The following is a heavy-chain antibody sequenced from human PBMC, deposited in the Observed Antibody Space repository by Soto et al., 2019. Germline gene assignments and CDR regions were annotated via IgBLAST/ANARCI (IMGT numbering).Heavy chain of an antibody. J-gene: IGHJ4*02. V-gene: IGHV3-30-3*01. CDR1: EFTFSSYT. D-gene: IGHD6-19*01. CDR2: ISNDGGNT. CDR3: AREWGMSVSAPGY. Sequence: QVQLVESGGGVVQPGRSLKLSCAASEFTFSSYTMYWVRQAPGKGLEWVAGISNDGGNTYYPDSVKGRFTISRDNSKNTLYLEMNSLRAEDTAVYYCAREWGMSVSAPGYWGQGTLVTVSS.